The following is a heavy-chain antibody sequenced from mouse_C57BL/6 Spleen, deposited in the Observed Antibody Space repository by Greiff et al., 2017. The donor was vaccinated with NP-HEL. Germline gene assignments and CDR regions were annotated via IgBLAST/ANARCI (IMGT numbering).Heavy chain of an antibody. CDR2: IHPNSGST. V-gene: IGHV1-64*01. CDR3: ATSYGNYEAWFAY. D-gene: IGHD2-10*01. CDR1: GYTFTSYW. Sequence: QVQLQQPGAELVKPGASVKLSCKASGYTFTSYWMHWVKQRPGQGLEWIGMIHPNSGSTNYNEKFKSKATLTVDKSSSTAYMQLSSLTSEDSAVYYCATSYGNYEAWFAYWGQGTLVTVSA. J-gene: IGHJ3*01.